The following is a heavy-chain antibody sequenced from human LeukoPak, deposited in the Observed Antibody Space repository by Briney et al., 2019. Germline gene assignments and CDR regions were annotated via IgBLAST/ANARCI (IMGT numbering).Heavy chain of an antibody. CDR2: ISSSSSYI. CDR1: GFTFSNYA. D-gene: IGHD6-13*01. J-gene: IGHJ4*02. Sequence: GGSLRLSCAASGFTFSNYAMRWVRQAPGKGLEWVSSISSSSSYIYYADSVKGRFTISRDNAKNSLYLQMNSLRAEDTAVYYCAREQQLGGGVDYWGQGTLITVSS. V-gene: IGHV3-21*01. CDR3: AREQQLGGGVDY.